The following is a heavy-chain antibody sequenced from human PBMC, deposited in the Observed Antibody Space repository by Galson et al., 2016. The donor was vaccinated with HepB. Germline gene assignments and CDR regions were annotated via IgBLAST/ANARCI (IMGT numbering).Heavy chain of an antibody. V-gene: IGHV1-46*02. J-gene: IGHJ4*02. Sequence: SVKVSCKASGYTFNSYYIHWVRQAPGQGLEWMGLIHPSDGSTAFARKFQGRVTLTRDASTRTLYMDLSSLRSEDTALYYCATGRMATIYYYFDYWGQGTLVTVSS. CDR3: ATGRMATIYYYFDY. CDR1: GYTFNSYY. D-gene: IGHD5-24*01. CDR2: IHPSDGST.